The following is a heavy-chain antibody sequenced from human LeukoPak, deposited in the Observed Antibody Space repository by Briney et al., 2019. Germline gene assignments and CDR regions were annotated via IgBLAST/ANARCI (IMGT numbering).Heavy chain of an antibody. V-gene: IGHV4-34*01. J-gene: IGHJ6*03. CDR1: GGSFSGYF. CDR2: INHGGST. Sequence: SDTLSLTCVVYGGSFSGYFYTWIRQPPGKGLQWIGEINHGGSTNYSPSLKSRLTISVDTSKTQFSLKMNSVTAADTAVYYCARANGSGWYTEYYYYYMDVRGKGTTVTVSS. CDR3: ARANGSGWYTEYYYYYMDV. D-gene: IGHD6-19*01.